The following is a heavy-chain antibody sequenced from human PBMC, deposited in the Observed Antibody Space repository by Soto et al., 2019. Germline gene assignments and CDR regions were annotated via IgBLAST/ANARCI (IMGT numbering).Heavy chain of an antibody. J-gene: IGHJ4*02. CDR3: AKGSGSGRPYYVDY. D-gene: IGHD2-15*01. CDR2: ITGGGGDT. CDR1: GFTFSSYA. Sequence: EVQLLESGGDLVQPGGSLRLSCAASGFTFSSYAMSWVRQAPGKGLEWVSAITGGGGDTYSADSVKGRFTISRDNSEKTLYLQLNSLRADDTAVYYCAKGSGSGRPYYVDYWGLGDLVTVSS. V-gene: IGHV3-23*01.